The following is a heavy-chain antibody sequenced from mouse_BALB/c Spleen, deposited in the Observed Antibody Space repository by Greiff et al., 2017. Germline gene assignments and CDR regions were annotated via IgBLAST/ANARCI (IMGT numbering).Heavy chain of an antibody. D-gene: IGHD2-1*01. J-gene: IGHJ3*01. CDR2: ILPGSGST. CDR1: GYTFSSYW. Sequence: QVQLQQSGAELMKPGASVKISCKATGYTFSSYWIEWVKQRPGHGLEWIGEILPGSGSTNYNEKFKGKATFTADTSSNTAYMQLSSLTSEDSAVYYCARRRDNGNAGFAYWGQGTLVTVSA. CDR3: ARRRDNGNAGFAY. V-gene: IGHV1-9*01.